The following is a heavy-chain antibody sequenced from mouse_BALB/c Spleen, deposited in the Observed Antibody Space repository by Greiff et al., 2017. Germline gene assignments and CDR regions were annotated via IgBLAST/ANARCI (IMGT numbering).Heavy chain of an antibody. CDR2: IWSGGST. D-gene: IGHD2-3*01. CDR3: ARNDGSY. Sequence: QVQLQQSGPGLVQPSQSLSITCTVSGFSLTSYGVHWVRQSPGKGLEWLGVIWSGGSTDYNAAFISRLSISKDNSKSQVFFKMNSLQANDTAIYYCARNDGSYGGQGTTLTVSS. J-gene: IGHJ2*01. CDR1: GFSLTSYG. V-gene: IGHV2-2*02.